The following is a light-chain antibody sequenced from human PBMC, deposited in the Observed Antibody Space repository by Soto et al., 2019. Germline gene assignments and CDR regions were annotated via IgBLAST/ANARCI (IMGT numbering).Light chain of an antibody. J-gene: IGKJ5*01. CDR1: QSINNRY. CDR2: AAS. Sequence: TQSPGTLSLSPGERAILSCRASQSINNRYLAWYQQKPGKVPKLLIYAASTLQSGVPSRFSGSGSGTDFTLTISSLQPEDVATYYCQKYNSAPITFGQGTRLEIK. V-gene: IGKV1-27*01. CDR3: QKYNSAPIT.